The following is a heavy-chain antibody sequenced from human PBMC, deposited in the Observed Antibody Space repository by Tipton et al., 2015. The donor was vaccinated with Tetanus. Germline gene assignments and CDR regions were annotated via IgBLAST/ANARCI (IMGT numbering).Heavy chain of an antibody. CDR2: IYHSGTA. CDR3: ASYIYYYXXTGYYYYFDY. J-gene: IGHJ4*02. Sequence: TLSLTCDVSGGSLGSDGYSWGWIRQPPGKGLEYIGYIYHSGTASYNPSLKSRVTLSVDRSKNQFSLRLTSVTAADTAVYYCASYIYYYXXTGYYYYFDYWXXXTLVTVTS. CDR1: GGSLGSDGYS. V-gene: IGHV4-30-2*01. D-gene: IGHD3-22*01.